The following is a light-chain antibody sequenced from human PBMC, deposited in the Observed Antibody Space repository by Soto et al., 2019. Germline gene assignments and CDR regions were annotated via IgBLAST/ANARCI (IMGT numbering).Light chain of an antibody. Sequence: EIVMTQSPATLSVSPGERATLSCRASLSVSSNLAWYQQKPGQAPRLLTYGPSTRAAGIPARFSGSGSGTQFTLTISSLQSEDFAVYYCQRYNDWPLTFGGGTKVDIK. CDR1: LSVSSN. CDR3: QRYNDWPLT. CDR2: GPS. J-gene: IGKJ4*01. V-gene: IGKV3-15*01.